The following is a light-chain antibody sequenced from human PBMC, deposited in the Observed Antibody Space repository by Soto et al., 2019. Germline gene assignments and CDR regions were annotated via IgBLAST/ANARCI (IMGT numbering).Light chain of an antibody. CDR1: QSVGSN. J-gene: IGKJ1*01. CDR2: GAS. V-gene: IGKV3-15*01. CDR3: QQYNNRPPWT. Sequence: EIVMTQSPATLSVSPGERATLSCRASQSVGSNLAWYQQKPGQAPRLLMYGASTRATGVPARFSGSGSGAEFTLPISSLQSEDFGVYYCQQYNNRPPWTFGQGTKVEIE.